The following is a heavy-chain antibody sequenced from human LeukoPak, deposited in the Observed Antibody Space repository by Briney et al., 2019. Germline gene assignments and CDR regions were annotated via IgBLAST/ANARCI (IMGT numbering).Heavy chain of an antibody. J-gene: IGHJ6*03. CDR2: IKPDGGET. V-gene: IGHV3-7*01. D-gene: IGHD3-10*01. Sequence: GGSLRLSCAASGFTFSSYWMNWVRQAPGKGLEWVANIKPDGGETYYVDSVKGRFTISRDNSKNTLYLQMNSLKGDDTAVYYCAKDSAFYYIDVWGKGTTVIISS. CDR3: AKDSAFYYIDV. CDR1: GFTFSSYW.